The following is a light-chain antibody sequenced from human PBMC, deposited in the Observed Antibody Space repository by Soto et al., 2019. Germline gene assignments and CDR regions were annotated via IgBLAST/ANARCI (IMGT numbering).Light chain of an antibody. CDR2: EGS. CDR3: CSYAGSSTLV. J-gene: IGLJ3*02. V-gene: IGLV2-23*01. Sequence: QSALTQPASVSGSPGQSNTISCTGTSSDVGRYNLVSWYQQHPGKAPKLMIYEGSKRPSGVSNRFSGSKSGNTASLTISGLQAEDEADYYCCSYAGSSTLVFGGGTKLTVL. CDR1: SSDVGRYNL.